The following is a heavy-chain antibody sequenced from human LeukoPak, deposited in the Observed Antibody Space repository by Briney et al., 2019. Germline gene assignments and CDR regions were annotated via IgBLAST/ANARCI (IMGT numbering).Heavy chain of an antibody. J-gene: IGHJ4*02. D-gene: IGHD5/OR15-5a*01. CDR2: IGGSGSNT. Sequence: GGSLRLSCAASGFTFSRYAMSWVRQAPGKGLEWVSAIGGSGSNTYYAASVKGRFTISRDNSKSTLSLQLNSLRAEDTAVYYCTKDSSVPFGITDWGQGTLVTVSS. CDR3: TKDSSVPFGITD. CDR1: GFTFSRYA. V-gene: IGHV3-23*01.